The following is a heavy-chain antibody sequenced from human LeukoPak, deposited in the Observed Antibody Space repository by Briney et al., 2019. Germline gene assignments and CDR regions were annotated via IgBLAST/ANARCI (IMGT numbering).Heavy chain of an antibody. Sequence: GRSLRLSCAASGFTFSSYGMHWVRQAPGKGLEWVAVIWYDGSNKYYEDSVKGRFTISGDNSKNTLYLQMNSLTAEDTAAYYCARDRIYYSDYWGQGTLVTVSS. CDR3: ARDRIYYSDY. CDR2: IWYDGSNK. D-gene: IGHD1-14*01. J-gene: IGHJ4*02. CDR1: GFTFSSYG. V-gene: IGHV3-33*01.